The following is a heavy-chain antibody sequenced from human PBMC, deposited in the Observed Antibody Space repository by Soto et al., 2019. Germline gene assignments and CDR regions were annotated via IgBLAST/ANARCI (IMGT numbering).Heavy chain of an antibody. D-gene: IGHD3-3*01. CDR1: GYPVTAYY. CDR3: ARGGGVGVAGSAAFDM. CDR2: INPATGAA. J-gene: IGHJ3*02. V-gene: IGHV1-2*02. Sequence: QLHLVQSGAVVKKPGASVTVSCSASGYPVTAYYMHWVRQAPGRGLEWMGGINPATGAAKYTQTFQGRVTMTRETSTSTVFMELSGLTSEDTDVFYCARGGGVGVAGSAAFDMWGQGTLVTVSS.